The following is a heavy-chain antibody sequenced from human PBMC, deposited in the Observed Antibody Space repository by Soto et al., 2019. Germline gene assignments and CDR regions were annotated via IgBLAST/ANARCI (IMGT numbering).Heavy chain of an antibody. J-gene: IGHJ5*02. D-gene: IGHD3-9*01. CDR2: MHHTQGT. CDR1: GASISSYY. CDR3: ARVPFVGYFDWLDP. V-gene: IGHV4-59*01. Sequence: PSETLSLTCSVSGASISSYYWTWIRQPPGGGLEWIGYMHHTQGTNDNPSLRGRVHMPIDTPMNQFSLRLTSVTAADTAVYYCARVPFVGYFDWLDPWGHGTLVTVSS.